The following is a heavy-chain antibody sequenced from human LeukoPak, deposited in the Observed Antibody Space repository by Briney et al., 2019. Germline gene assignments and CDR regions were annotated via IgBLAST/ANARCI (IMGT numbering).Heavy chain of an antibody. J-gene: IGHJ1*01. V-gene: IGHV4-39*07. D-gene: IGHD2-2*02. CDR3: ARRGRYCTGANCYTGYFQH. Sequence: SETLSLTCTVSGGSISSGSYYWSWIRQSPGKGLEWIGEINHRGSTNYNPSLKSRVTISVDTSKKQFSLNLSSVTAADTAVYYCARRGRYCTGANCYTGYFQHWGQGTLVTVSS. CDR1: GGSISSGSYY. CDR2: INHRGST.